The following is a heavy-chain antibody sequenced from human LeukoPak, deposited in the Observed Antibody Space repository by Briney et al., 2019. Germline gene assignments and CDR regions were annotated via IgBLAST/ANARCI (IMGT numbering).Heavy chain of an antibody. CDR2: IKSKSAGGTI. D-gene: IGHD3-22*01. CDR1: GFSFSNAW. J-gene: IGHJ4*02. Sequence: PGGSLRLSCAASGFSFSNAWMSWVRQAPGKGLEWVGRIKSKSAGGTIEYGAPVKGRFTISRDDSESMLYLQMSSLKTEDTAVYYCTTYDRSGYYSDYWGQGTLVTVSS. V-gene: IGHV3-15*01. CDR3: TTYDRSGYYSDY.